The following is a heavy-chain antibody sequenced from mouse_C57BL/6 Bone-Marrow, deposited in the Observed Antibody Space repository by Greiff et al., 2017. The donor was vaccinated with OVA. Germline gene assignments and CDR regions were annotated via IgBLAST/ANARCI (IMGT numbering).Heavy chain of an antibody. CDR1: GFTFSDYY. J-gene: IGHJ4*01. CDR3: ARGRRYPYYAMDY. Sequence: EVKLVESEGGLVQPGSSMKLSCTASGFTFSDYYMAWVRQVPEKGLEWVANINYDGSSTYYLDSLKSRFIISRDNAKNILYLQMSSLKSEDTATYYCARGRRYPYYAMDYWGQGTSVTVSS. V-gene: IGHV5-16*01. CDR2: INYDGSST. D-gene: IGHD5-1-1*01.